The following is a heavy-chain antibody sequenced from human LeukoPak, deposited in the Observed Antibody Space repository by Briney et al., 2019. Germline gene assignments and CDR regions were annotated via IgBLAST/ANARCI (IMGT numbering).Heavy chain of an antibody. CDR3: ARTYYYDSSGYWNWFDP. D-gene: IGHD3-22*01. J-gene: IGHJ5*02. V-gene: IGHV1-18*04. Sequence: ASVKVSCKASGYTFTGYYMHWVRQAPGQGLEWMGWISADNGNTGYAQKFQGRVTMTTDTPTSTAYMELRSLRSDDTAVYYCARTYYYDSSGYWNWFDPWGQGTLVTVSS. CDR2: ISADNGNT. CDR1: GYTFTGYY.